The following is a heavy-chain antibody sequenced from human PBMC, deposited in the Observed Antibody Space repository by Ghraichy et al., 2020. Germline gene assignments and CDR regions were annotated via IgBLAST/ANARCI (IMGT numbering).Heavy chain of an antibody. V-gene: IGHV1-18*01. J-gene: IGHJ2*01. Sequence: ASVKVSCKASGYTFTNYGMSWVRLAPGQGLEWMGWISPYNGNTNYAQKFQGRVTMTTDISTTTAYMELRSLRSDDTAVYYCARESFLYDSSGYYFVAEDWYFDLWGRGTLVTVVS. CDR3: ARESFLYDSSGYYFVAEDWYFDL. CDR2: ISPYNGNT. D-gene: IGHD3-22*01. CDR1: GYTFTNYG.